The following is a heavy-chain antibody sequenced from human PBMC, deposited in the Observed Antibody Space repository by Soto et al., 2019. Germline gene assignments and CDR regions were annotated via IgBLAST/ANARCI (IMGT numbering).Heavy chain of an antibody. V-gene: IGHV3-30-3*01. J-gene: IGHJ4*01. CDR2: ISYDGNNK. D-gene: IGHD1-7*01. CDR3: AREGVCSTENTWNYVTYLHY. CDR1: GFTYSTYT. Sequence: QVQLVESGGGVVQPGRSLRLSCAASGFTYSTYTMHWVRQAPGKGLEWVAVISYDGNNKFYADSVKGRFTTSRDSTKQTVSLQTNSLRPDDTAMYHCAREGVCSTENTWNYVTYLHYWAHGALVTVAS.